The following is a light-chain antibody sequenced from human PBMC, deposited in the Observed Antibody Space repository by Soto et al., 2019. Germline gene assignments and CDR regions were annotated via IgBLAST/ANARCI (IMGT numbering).Light chain of an antibody. CDR2: AAS. Sequence: DIQMTQSPSSLSASVGDRVTITCRASQSISSYLNWYQQKPGKAPKLLIYAASSLQSGVPSRFSGSGSGTDFTLTISSLQPEDFATYYCQQSYSILSDFGGGTKVEIK. J-gene: IGKJ4*01. CDR3: QQSYSILSD. CDR1: QSISSY. V-gene: IGKV1-39*01.